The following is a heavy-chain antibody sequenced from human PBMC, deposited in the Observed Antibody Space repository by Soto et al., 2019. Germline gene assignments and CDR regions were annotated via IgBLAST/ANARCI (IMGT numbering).Heavy chain of an antibody. J-gene: IGHJ6*02. Sequence: SETLSLTCTVSGGSISSYYWSWIRQPPGKGLEWIGYIYYSGSTNYNPSLKSRVTISVDTSKNQFSLKLSSVTAAGTAVYYCARVNYYGSGTTTYYYYYGMDVWGQGTTVTVSS. CDR2: IYYSGST. CDR3: ARVNYYGSGTTTYYYYYGMDV. CDR1: GGSISSYY. D-gene: IGHD3-10*01. V-gene: IGHV4-59*01.